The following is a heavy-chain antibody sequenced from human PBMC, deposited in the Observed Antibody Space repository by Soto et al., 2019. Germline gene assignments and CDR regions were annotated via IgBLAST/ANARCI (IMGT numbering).Heavy chain of an antibody. J-gene: IGHJ5*02. CDR3: ARDFWAPSIAARRQWFDP. CDR1: GYTFTSYG. V-gene: IGHV1-18*01. Sequence: ASVKVSCKASGYTFTSYGISWVRQAPGQGLEWMGWISAYNGNTNYAQKLQGRVTMTTDTSTSTAYMELRSLRSDDTAVYYWARDFWAPSIAARRQWFDPWGQGTLVTVSS. D-gene: IGHD6-6*01. CDR2: ISAYNGNT.